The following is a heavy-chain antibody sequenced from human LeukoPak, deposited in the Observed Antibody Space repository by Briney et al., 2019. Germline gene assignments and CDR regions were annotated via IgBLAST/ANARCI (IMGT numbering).Heavy chain of an antibody. CDR1: GGSINSYY. J-gene: IGHJ4*02. Sequence: PSETLSLTCTVSGGSINSYYWSWIRQPPGKGLEWIGYIYYSGSTNYNPSLKSRVTISVDTSKNQFSLRLSSVTAADTAVYYCARVTGYMTEDYFDYWGQGTLITVSS. V-gene: IGHV4-59*01. CDR2: IYYSGST. D-gene: IGHD6-13*01. CDR3: ARVTGYMTEDYFDY.